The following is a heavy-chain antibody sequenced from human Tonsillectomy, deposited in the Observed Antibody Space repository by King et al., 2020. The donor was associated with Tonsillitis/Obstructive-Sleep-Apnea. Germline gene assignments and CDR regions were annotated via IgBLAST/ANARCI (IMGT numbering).Heavy chain of an antibody. CDR2: INHSGST. V-gene: IGHV4-34*01. J-gene: IGHJ6*03. CDR1: GGSFSGYY. D-gene: IGHD2-2*01. CDR3: ARGVTPICSSTSCYVQDPYYYYMDV. Sequence: VQLQQWGAGLLKPSETLSLTCAVYGGSFSGYYWSWIRQPPGKGLEWIGEINHSGSTNYNPSLKSRVTISVDTSKNQFSLKLSSVTAADTAWYYCARGVTPICSSTSCYVQDPYYYYMDVWGKGTTVTVSS.